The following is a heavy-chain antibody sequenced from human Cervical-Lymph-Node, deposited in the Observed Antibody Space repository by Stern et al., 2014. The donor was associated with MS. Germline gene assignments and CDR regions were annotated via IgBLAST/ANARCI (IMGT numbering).Heavy chain of an antibody. J-gene: IGHJ4*02. CDR3: ARDNCSDGSCYIDY. D-gene: IGHD2-15*01. V-gene: IGHV4-31*03. CDR2: IYYSGST. Sequence: VQLVQSGPGLVKPSQTLSLTCTVSGGSISSGGYYWSWIRQHPGKGLEWIGYIYYSGSTYYNPSLKSRVTISVDTSQNQFSLKLTSVTAADTAVYYCARDNCSDGSCYIDYWGQGTLVTVSS. CDR1: GGSISSGGYY.